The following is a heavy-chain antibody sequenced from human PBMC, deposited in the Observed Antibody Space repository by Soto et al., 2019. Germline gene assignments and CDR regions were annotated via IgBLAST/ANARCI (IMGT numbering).Heavy chain of an antibody. CDR3: ARDRYDFWSGYKRGYYGMDV. CDR1: GGTLSSYA. CDR2: IIPIIGTA. V-gene: IGHV1-69*01. Sequence: QVQLVQSGAEVKKPGSSVKVSCKASGGTLSSYAISWVRQAPGQGLEWMGGIIPIIGTADYAQKFQGRVPNTADESTSKAYMELSSLRSEDTAVYYCARDRYDFWSGYKRGYYGMDVWGQGTTVTVSS. J-gene: IGHJ6*02. D-gene: IGHD3-3*01.